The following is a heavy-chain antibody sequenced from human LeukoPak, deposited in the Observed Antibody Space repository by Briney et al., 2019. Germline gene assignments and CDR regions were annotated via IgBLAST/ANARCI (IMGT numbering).Heavy chain of an antibody. Sequence: PSETLSLTCTVSGGSISSGDYYWSWIRQPPGKGLEWIGYIYYSGSTYYNPSLKSRVTISVDTSKNQFSLKLSSVTAADTAAYYCAIGGGDWTPWGMDVWGQGTTVTVSS. CDR2: IYYSGST. J-gene: IGHJ6*02. V-gene: IGHV4-30-4*01. D-gene: IGHD2-21*02. CDR3: AIGGGDWTPWGMDV. CDR1: GGSISSGDYY.